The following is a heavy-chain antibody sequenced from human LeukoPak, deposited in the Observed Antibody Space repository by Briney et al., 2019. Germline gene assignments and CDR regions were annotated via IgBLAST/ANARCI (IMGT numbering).Heavy chain of an antibody. V-gene: IGHV3-48*02. CDR2: ISSSSSSI. CDR3: ARESRESCAAFDI. J-gene: IGHJ3*02. Sequence: PGGSLRLSCAASGFTFRTYSMNWVRQAPGKGLEWVSYISSSSSSIFYADSVKGRFTISRDNAKNSLYLQMNSLRDEDTAVYYCARESRESCAAFDIWGLGTMVTVSS. CDR1: GFTFRTYS.